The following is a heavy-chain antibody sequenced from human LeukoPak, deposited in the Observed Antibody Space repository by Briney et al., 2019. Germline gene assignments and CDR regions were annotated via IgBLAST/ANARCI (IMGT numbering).Heavy chain of an antibody. V-gene: IGHV4-59*01. CDR3: ARAGVDYYYSGTYYFWYFDL. CDR2: IYYSGST. J-gene: IGHJ2*01. Sequence: SETLSLTCTVSGGSISSYYWSWIRQPPGMGLEWIGYIYYSGSTNFNPSLKSRVTMSLDTSRNQFSLKLSSVTAADTAVYYCARAGVDYYYSGTYYFWYFDLWGRGTLVTVSP. D-gene: IGHD3-10*01. CDR1: GGSISSYY.